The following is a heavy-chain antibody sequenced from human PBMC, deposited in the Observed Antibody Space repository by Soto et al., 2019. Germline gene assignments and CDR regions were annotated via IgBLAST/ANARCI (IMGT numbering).Heavy chain of an antibody. J-gene: IGHJ5*02. Sequence: QLQLQESGSGLVKPSQTLSLTCAVSGGSISSGGYSWSWIRQPPGKGLEWIGYIYHSGSTYYNPSPQGRSTISVDRSKNQFSLKLSSVTAADTAVYYCARVTNYGSGFDPWGQGTLVTVSS. CDR3: ARVTNYGSGFDP. V-gene: IGHV4-30-2*01. CDR2: IYHSGST. D-gene: IGHD3-10*01. CDR1: GGSISSGGYS.